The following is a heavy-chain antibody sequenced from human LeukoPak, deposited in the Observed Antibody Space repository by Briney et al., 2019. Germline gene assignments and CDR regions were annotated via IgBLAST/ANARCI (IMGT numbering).Heavy chain of an antibody. V-gene: IGHV4-38-2*01. J-gene: IGHJ6*03. CDR1: GYSISSGYY. D-gene: IGHD2-2*01. CDR2: IYHSGST. CDR3: ARLAVRPFYYMDV. Sequence: KPSETLSLTCAVSGYSISSGYYWGWIRQPPGKGLEWFGSIYHSGSTFYNPSLKSRVTISVDTSKNQFSLKLSSVTAADTAVYYCARLAVRPFYYMDVWGKGTTVTVSS.